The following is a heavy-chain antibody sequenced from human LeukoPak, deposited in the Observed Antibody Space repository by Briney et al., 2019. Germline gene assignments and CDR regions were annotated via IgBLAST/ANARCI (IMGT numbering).Heavy chain of an antibody. CDR1: GGSFSGYY. J-gene: IGHJ4*02. CDR2: INHSGST. Sequence: SETLSLTCAVYGGSFSGYYWSWIRQPPGKGLEWIGEINHSGSTNYNPSLKSRVTISVDTSKNQFSLKLSSVTAADTAVYYCARWSSSGWRRLDYWGQGTLATVSS. D-gene: IGHD6-19*01. V-gene: IGHV4-34*01. CDR3: ARWSSSGWRRLDY.